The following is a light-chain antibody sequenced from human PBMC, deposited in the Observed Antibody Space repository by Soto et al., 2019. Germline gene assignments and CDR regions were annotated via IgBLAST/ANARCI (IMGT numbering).Light chain of an antibody. CDR2: WAS. CDR3: HQYYITPYT. CDR1: QSVLYSSNNKNY. V-gene: IGKV4-1*01. Sequence: DIVMTQSPDSLAVSLGERATINCKSSQSVLYSSNNKNYLAWYQQKPGQPPKLLIYWASTRESGVPDRFSGSGFGTDFTLTISSLQAEDVAVYYCHQYYITPYTVRQGTNLEI. J-gene: IGKJ2*01.